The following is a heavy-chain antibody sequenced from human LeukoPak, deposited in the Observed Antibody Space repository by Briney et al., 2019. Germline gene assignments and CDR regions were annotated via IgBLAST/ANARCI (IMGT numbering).Heavy chain of an antibody. V-gene: IGHV1-24*01. J-gene: IGHJ4*02. Sequence: ASVKVSCKVSGYTLTELAMHWVRQAPGKGLEWMGGFGPEDGETIYAQKFQGRVTMTEDTSTDTAYMEVRSLRSEDTAVYYCATDPVSGSGSHPNWGQGTLVTVSS. CDR2: FGPEDGET. D-gene: IGHD3-10*01. CDR1: GYTLTELA. CDR3: ATDPVSGSGSHPN.